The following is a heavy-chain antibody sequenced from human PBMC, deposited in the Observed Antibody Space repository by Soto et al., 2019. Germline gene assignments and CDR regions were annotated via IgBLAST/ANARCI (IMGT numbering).Heavy chain of an antibody. CDR3: ARGGYFDSSNYLAY. Sequence: ASVKVSCKASGYTFSRYAMHWVRQGPGQRPEWMGWIDGGSGDTKYSQRFQGRVIIERDTSASTAYMELSSLRSEDTAVYYCARGGYFDSSNYLAYWGLGTLVTVSS. D-gene: IGHD3-22*01. CDR2: IDGGSGDT. V-gene: IGHV1-3*01. CDR1: GYTFSRYA. J-gene: IGHJ4*02.